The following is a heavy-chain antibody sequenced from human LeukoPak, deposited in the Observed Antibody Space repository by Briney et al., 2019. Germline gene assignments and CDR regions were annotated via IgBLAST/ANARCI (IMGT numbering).Heavy chain of an antibody. J-gene: IGHJ6*02. V-gene: IGHV3-30-3*01. CDR2: ISYDGSNK. CDR1: GFTFSSYA. Sequence: SGRSLRLSCAASGFTFSSYAMHWVRQAPGKGLEWVAVISYDGSNKYYADSVKGRFTISRDNSKHMLFLQMNSLRAEDTAVYYCAKDLVQLERRSYYYYGMDVWGQGTTVTVSS. D-gene: IGHD1-1*01. CDR3: AKDLVQLERRSYYYYGMDV.